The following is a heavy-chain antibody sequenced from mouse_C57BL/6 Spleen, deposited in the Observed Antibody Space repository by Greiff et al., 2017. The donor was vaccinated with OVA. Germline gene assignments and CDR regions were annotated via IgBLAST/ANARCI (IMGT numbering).Heavy chain of an antibody. D-gene: IGHD1-1*01. CDR2: INPSNGGT. J-gene: IGHJ2*01. V-gene: IGHV1-53*01. Sequence: QVQLQQPGTELVKPGASVKLSCKASGYTFTSYWMHWVKQRPGQGLEWIGNINPSNGGTNYNEKFKSKATLTVDKSSSTAYLQLSSLTSEDSAVDYGASALYYYAVNDYWGQGTTLTVSS. CDR1: GYTFTSYW. CDR3: ASALYYYAVNDY.